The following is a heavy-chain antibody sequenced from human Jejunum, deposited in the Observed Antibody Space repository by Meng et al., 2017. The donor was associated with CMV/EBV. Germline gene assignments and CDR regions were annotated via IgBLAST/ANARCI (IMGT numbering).Heavy chain of an antibody. CDR2: ISTYNGNT. J-gene: IGHJ4*02. D-gene: IGHD2-21*02. V-gene: IGHV1-18*01. Sequence: GYTFTSYGINWVRQAPGQGLEWMGWISTYNGNTHYAQKLQGRATMTTDTSTSTAYMEVRSLKSDDTAVYYCARGVVTMTRYYFDYWGQGTLVTVSS. CDR3: ARGVVTMTRYYFDY. CDR1: GYTFTSYG.